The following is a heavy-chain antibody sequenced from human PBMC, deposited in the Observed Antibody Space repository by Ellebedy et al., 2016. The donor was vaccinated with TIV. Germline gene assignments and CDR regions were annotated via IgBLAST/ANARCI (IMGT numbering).Heavy chain of an antibody. D-gene: IGHD3-9*01. CDR2: INAGNGNT. CDR1: GYTFTTYA. Sequence: AASVKVSCKASGYTFTTYAIHWVRQAPGQRLEWMGWINAGNGNTKYSQNFQDRVTITRETSASTVFMELSSLRSEDTAVYYCARDRAYYDILTGYSRAFDVWGQGTMVTVSS. V-gene: IGHV1-3*01. J-gene: IGHJ3*01. CDR3: ARDRAYYDILTGYSRAFDV.